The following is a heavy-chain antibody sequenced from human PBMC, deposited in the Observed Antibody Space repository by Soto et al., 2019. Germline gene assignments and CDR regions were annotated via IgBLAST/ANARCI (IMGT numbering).Heavy chain of an antibody. CDR3: ARDLRPYDSSCYWDAFDI. CDR2: IIPIFGTA. CDR1: GGTFSSYA. V-gene: IGHV1-69*01. D-gene: IGHD3-22*01. Sequence: QVQLVQSGAEVKKPGSSVKVSCKASGGTFSSYAISWVRQAPGQGLEWMGGIIPIFGTANYAQKFQGRVTITADESTSTAYMELSSLRSEDTAVYYCARDLRPYDSSCYWDAFDIWGQGTMVTVSS. J-gene: IGHJ3*02.